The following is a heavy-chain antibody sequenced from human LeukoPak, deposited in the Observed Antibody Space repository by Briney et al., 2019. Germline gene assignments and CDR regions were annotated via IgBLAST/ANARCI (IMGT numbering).Heavy chain of an antibody. Sequence: ASVKVSCKASGYTFTGYYMHWVRQAPGQGLEWMGWINPESGGTNYAQKFQGRVTMTRDTPISTAYMELTSLRSEDTAVYYCARLPVIVGAWSPIDYWGQGTRVTVSS. V-gene: IGHV1-2*02. CDR2: INPESGGT. CDR1: GYTFTGYY. CDR3: ARLPVIVGAWSPIDY. D-gene: IGHD1-26*01. J-gene: IGHJ4*02.